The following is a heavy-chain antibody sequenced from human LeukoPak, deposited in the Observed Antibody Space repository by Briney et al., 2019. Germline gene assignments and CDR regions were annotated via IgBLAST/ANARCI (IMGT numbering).Heavy chain of an antibody. J-gene: IGHJ4*02. Sequence: RASVKVSCKASGGTFSSYAISRVRQAPGQGLEWMGGIIPIFGTANYAQKFQGRVTMTRDTSISTAYMELSRLRSDDTAVYYCARDMDSGPDFFDYWGLGTLVTVSS. V-gene: IGHV1-69*05. CDR3: ARDMDSGPDFFDY. CDR1: GGTFSSYA. D-gene: IGHD1-26*01. CDR2: IIPIFGTA.